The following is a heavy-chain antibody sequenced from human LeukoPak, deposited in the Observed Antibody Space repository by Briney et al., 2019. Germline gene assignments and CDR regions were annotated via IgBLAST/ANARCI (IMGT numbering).Heavy chain of an antibody. CDR3: ARYSSGWYPPYYFDY. D-gene: IGHD6-19*01. J-gene: IGHJ4*02. Sequence: PGGSLRLSCAASGFTFSSYWMSWVRQAPGKGLEWVANIKQDGSEKYYVDSVKGRFTISRDNAKNSLYLQMNSLRAEDTAVYYCARYSSGWYPPYYFDYWGQGTPVTVSS. V-gene: IGHV3-7*04. CDR1: GFTFSSYW. CDR2: IKQDGSEK.